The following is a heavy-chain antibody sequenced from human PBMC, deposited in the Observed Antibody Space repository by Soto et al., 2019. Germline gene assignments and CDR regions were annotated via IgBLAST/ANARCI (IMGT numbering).Heavy chain of an antibody. D-gene: IGHD2-2*02. CDR2: ISSRSDI. V-gene: IGHV3-21*01. CDR1: GFTFSTYS. CDR3: AREHTAWPLSYGLDV. Sequence: GGSLRLSCVGSGFTFSTYSINWVRQAPGKGLEWVSSISSRSDIYYADSVKGRFTISRDNAKNSVSLQMNSQRAEDTAVYYCAREHTAWPLSYGLDVWGQGTTVTVSS. J-gene: IGHJ6*02.